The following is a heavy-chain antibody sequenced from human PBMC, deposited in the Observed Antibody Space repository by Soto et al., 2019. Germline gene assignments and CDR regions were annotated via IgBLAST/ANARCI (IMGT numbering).Heavy chain of an antibody. CDR1: GGSISSYY. V-gene: IGHV4-59*08. J-gene: IGHJ6*03. Sequence: QVQLQESGPGLVKPSETLSLTCTVSGGSISSYYWSWIRQPPGKGLEWIGYIYYSGSTNYNPSLTSRVTISVDTSKNQFSLELSSVTAADTAVYYCARQWNYYYMDVWGKGTTVTVSS. D-gene: IGHD5-12*01. CDR3: ARQWNYYYMDV. CDR2: IYYSGST.